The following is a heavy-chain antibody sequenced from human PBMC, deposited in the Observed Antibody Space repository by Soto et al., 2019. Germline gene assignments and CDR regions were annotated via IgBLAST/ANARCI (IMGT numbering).Heavy chain of an antibody. CDR3: ARDAELAKIPLDF. D-gene: IGHD5-12*01. V-gene: IGHV1-3*01. J-gene: IGHJ4*02. Sequence: ASVKVSCKASGYTFTKYIIHWVRQAPGQRLEWMGWINAGNGNTKYSQNLQGRVSFTRDTSASTAYMELSSLRSEDTAIYYCARDAELAKIPLDFWGQGTLVTVSS. CDR2: INAGNGNT. CDR1: GYTFTKYI.